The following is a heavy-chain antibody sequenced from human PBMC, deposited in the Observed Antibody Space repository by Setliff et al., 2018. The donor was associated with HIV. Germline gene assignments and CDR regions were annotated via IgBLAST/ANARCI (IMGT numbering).Heavy chain of an antibody. J-gene: IGHJ2*01. V-gene: IGHV1-18*01. CDR1: GYTFTKYG. D-gene: IGHD2-15*01. Sequence: ASVKVSCKASGYTFTKYGISWVRQAPGQGLEWMGWINTHNGNTNYAQKFQGRVTMTTDTSTSTAYMELRNLRSDDTAVYYCARENRYCSGGSCDWYFDLWGRGTLVTVSS. CDR3: ARENRYCSGGSCDWYFDL. CDR2: INTHNGNT.